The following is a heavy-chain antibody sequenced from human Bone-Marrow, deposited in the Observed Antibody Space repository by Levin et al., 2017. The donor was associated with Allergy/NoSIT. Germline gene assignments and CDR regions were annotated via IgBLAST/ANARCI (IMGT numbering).Heavy chain of an antibody. CDR3: ARGSQIAVAGNLGWFDP. Sequence: ASVKVSCKASGYTFTSYDINWVRQATGQGLEWMGWMNPNSGNTGYAQKFQGRVTMTRNTSISTAYMELSSLRSEDTAVYYCARGSQIAVAGNLGWFDPWGQGTLVTVSS. D-gene: IGHD6-19*01. V-gene: IGHV1-8*01. J-gene: IGHJ5*02. CDR1: GYTFTSYD. CDR2: MNPNSGNT.